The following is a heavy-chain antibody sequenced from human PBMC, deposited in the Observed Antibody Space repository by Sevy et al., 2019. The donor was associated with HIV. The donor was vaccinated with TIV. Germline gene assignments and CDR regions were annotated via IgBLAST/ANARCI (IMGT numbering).Heavy chain of an antibody. J-gene: IGHJ2*01. CDR1: GFTFDHHA. CDR2: ISWNSASV. V-gene: IGHV3-9*01. Sequence: GGSLRLSCAASGFTFDHHAMHWVRQTPGKGLEWVSGISWNSASVAYAESVKGRFTISRDNAKKSLYLQMNSLRSEDTALYYCAKVPGYSYGLALWYFDLWGRGTLVTVSS. D-gene: IGHD5-18*01. CDR3: AKVPGYSYGLALWYFDL.